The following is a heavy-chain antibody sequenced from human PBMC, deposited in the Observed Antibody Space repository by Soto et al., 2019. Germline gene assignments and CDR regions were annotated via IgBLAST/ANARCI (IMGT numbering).Heavy chain of an antibody. CDR2: INHSGST. V-gene: IGHV4-34*01. J-gene: IGHJ6*02. Sequence: LETRSLTCAVCGGSFRGYYWSWISQPPGKWLEWIGEINHSGSTNYNPSPKSRVTISVDTSKNQFSLKLSSVTAADTAVYYCARASGYCSGGSCYRYYYGMDVWGQGTTV. CDR1: GGSFRGYY. D-gene: IGHD2-15*01. CDR3: ARASGYCSGGSCYRYYYGMDV.